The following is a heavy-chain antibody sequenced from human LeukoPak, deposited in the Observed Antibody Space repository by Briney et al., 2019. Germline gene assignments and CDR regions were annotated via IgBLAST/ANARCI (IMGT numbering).Heavy chain of an antibody. CDR3: ARLYYGSGKIDY. J-gene: IGHJ4*02. CDR2: INHSGST. V-gene: IGHV4-34*01. CDR1: GGSFSGHY. D-gene: IGHD3-10*01. Sequence: SETLSLTCAVYGGSFSGHYWSWIRQPPGKGLEWIGEINHSGSTNYNPSLKSRVTISVDTSKNQFSLKLSSVTAADTAVYYCARLYYGSGKIDYWGQGTLVTVSS.